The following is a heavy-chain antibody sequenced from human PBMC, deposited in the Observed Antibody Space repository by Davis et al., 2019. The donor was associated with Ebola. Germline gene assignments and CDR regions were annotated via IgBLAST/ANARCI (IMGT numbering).Heavy chain of an antibody. Sequence: MPSETLSLTCTVSGGSISSYYWSWIRQPPGKGLEWIGYIYYSGSTNYNPSLKSRVTISVDTSKNQFSLKLSSVTAVDTAVYYCARERRLYGSGYYGMDVWGQGTTVTVSS. J-gene: IGHJ6*02. CDR3: ARERRLYGSGYYGMDV. D-gene: IGHD3-10*01. V-gene: IGHV4-59*12. CDR2: IYYSGST. CDR1: GGSISSYY.